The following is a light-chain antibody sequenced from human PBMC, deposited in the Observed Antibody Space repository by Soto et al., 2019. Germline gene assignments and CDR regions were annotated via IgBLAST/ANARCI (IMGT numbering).Light chain of an antibody. CDR1: SNDVGGYNY. J-gene: IGLJ1*01. V-gene: IGLV2-14*03. CDR3: SSYTGSSTYV. CDR2: DVS. Sequence: QSALTQPASVSGSPGQSITISCTGTSNDVGGYNYVSWYQQHPGKAPKLMIYDVSNRPSGVSNRFSGSKSANTASLTISGLQTEDESDYYCSSYTGSSTYVFGTGTTVTVL.